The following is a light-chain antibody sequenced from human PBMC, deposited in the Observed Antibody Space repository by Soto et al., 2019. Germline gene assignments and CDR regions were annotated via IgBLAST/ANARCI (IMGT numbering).Light chain of an antibody. V-gene: IGLV2-14*01. Sequence: QSALTQPASVSGSPGQSITISCTGTSSDVGGYNFVSWYQQYPGKAPKLMIYDVSNRPSGVSNRFSGSKSGNTASLTISGLQAEDEADYYCSSYSSSSTPEVFGTGTKLTVL. CDR1: SSDVGGYNF. CDR3: SSYSSSSTPEV. J-gene: IGLJ1*01. CDR2: DVS.